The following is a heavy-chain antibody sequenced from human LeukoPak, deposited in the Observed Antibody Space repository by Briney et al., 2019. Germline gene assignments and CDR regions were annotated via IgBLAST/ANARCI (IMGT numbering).Heavy chain of an antibody. Sequence: GGSLRLSCAASGFTFSSYGMHWVRQAPGKGLEWVAVISYDGSNKYYADSVKGRFTISRDNSKNTLYLQMNSLRAEDTAVYYCAKGRFVDTAMVTVGTYYFDYWGQGTLVTVSS. CDR3: AKGRFVDTAMVTVGTYYFDY. V-gene: IGHV3-30*18. D-gene: IGHD5-18*01. J-gene: IGHJ4*02. CDR1: GFTFSSYG. CDR2: ISYDGSNK.